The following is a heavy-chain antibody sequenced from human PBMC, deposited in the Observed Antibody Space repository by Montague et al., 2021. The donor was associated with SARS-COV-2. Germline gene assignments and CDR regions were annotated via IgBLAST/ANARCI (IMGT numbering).Heavy chain of an antibody. V-gene: IGHV4-59*11. J-gene: IGHJ5*02. D-gene: IGHD6-25*01. CDR2: TYYTGIT. CDR1: GGSIGSHY. Sequence: SESLSLTCTVSGGSIGSHYWSWIRLPPGKGLEWVGHTYYTGITKYKGSLKSRVTISVDTSKNQLSLKLDSVTAADTAVYYCARGSGSASATWFDPWGQGTLVTVSS. CDR3: ARGSGSASATWFDP.